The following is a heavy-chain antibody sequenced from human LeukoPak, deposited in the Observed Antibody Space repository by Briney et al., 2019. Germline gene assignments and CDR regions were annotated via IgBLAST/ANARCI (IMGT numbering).Heavy chain of an antibody. V-gene: IGHV3-21*01. CDR2: ITSGGDYI. J-gene: IGHJ4*02. Sequence: GGSLRLSCAASGFTFNTFNMNWLRQAPGKGLEWFSSITSGGDYIYYADSVKGRFTTSRDNAKNSLSLQLNSLRVEDTAVYYCARGHYDVLAASYKWTPDYWGQGTLVTVSS. CDR3: ARGHYDVLAASYKWTPDY. CDR1: GFTFNTFN. D-gene: IGHD3-9*01.